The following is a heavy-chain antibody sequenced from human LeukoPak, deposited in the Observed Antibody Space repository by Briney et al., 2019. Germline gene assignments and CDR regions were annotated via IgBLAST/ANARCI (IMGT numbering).Heavy chain of an antibody. CDR2: IRSKAYGGTT. V-gene: IGHV3-49*03. D-gene: IGHD2-21*01. J-gene: IGHJ4*02. Sequence: GGSLRLSCAASGFTFSSYGMHWFRQAPGKGLEWVGFIRSKAYGGTTEYAASVKGRFTISRDDSKSIAYLQMNSLKTEDTAVYYCTRVFLWGQGTLVTVSS. CDR3: TRVFL. CDR1: GFTFSSYG.